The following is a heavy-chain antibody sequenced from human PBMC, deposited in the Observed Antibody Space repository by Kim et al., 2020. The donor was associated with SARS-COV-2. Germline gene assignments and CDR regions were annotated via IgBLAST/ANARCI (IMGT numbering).Heavy chain of an antibody. J-gene: IGHJ6*02. Sequence: KGRFTISRDNSKNTLYLRRNSLRAEDTAVYYCAKGYTWDYSNYYYYYGMDVWGQGTTVTVSS. V-gene: IGHV3-33*06. CDR3: AKGYTWDYSNYYYYYGMDV. D-gene: IGHD4-4*01.